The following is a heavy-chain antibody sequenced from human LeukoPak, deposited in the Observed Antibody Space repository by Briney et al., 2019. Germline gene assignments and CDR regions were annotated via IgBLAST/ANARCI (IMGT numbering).Heavy chain of an antibody. CDR3: ARFEGYSSSFDY. CDR1: GGSISSSSYY. CDR2: IYYSGST. V-gene: IGHV4-39*01. D-gene: IGHD6-13*01. J-gene: IGHJ4*02. Sequence: SETLSLTCTVSGGSISSSSYYWGWIRQPPGKGLEWIGSIYYSGSTYYNPSLKSRVTISVDTSKNQFSLKLSSVTAADTAVDYCARFEGYSSSFDYWGQGTLVTVSS.